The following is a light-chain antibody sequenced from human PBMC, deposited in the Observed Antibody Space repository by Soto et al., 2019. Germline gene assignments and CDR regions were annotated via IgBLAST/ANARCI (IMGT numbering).Light chain of an antibody. J-gene: IGKJ2*01. CDR3: QQYGSSLMYT. V-gene: IGKV3-20*01. Sequence: EIVLTQSPGTLSLSPGERATLSCRASQSVYSNYLAWYQRKPGQAPRLLIYGASSRATGIPDRFSGSESGTDFTLAISSLEPEDFAVYYCQQYGSSLMYTFGQGTTLEIK. CDR2: GAS. CDR1: QSVYSNY.